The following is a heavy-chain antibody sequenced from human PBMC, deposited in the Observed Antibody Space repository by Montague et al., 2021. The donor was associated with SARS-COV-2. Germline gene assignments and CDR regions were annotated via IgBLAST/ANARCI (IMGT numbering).Heavy chain of an antibody. CDR3: ARDLEADYYYYMDV. Sequence: SLRLSCAASGFTFSSYSMNWVRQAPGKGLEWVSSISSSGSYIYYADSVKGRFTISRDNAKNSLYLQMNSLRAEDTAVYYCARDLEADYYYYMDVWGKGATVTVSS. J-gene: IGHJ6*03. CDR1: GFTFSSYS. CDR2: ISSSGSYI. V-gene: IGHV3-21*01. D-gene: IGHD6-25*01.